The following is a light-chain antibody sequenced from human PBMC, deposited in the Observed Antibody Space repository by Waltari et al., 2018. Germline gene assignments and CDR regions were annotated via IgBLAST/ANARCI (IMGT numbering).Light chain of an antibody. J-gene: IGLJ2*01. V-gene: IGLV2-11*01. Sequence: QSALTQPPSVSGSPGPSVTTPCTGNSSDVGRNNQVSWDQHYPGKAPRLMLFDATERASGFPARFSGSKSGNTASLTISGLQTEDEADYYCCSYAGRYVVFGGGTKVTVL. CDR1: SSDVGRNNQ. CDR3: CSYAGRYVV. CDR2: DAT.